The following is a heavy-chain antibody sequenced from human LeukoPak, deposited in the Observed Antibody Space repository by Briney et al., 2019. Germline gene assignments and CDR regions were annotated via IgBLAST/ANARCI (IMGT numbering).Heavy chain of an antibody. J-gene: IGHJ4*02. V-gene: IGHV1-24*01. CDR2: FDPEDGET. Sequence: ASVRVSCKVSGITLNDLSIQWVRQAPGKGLEWMGGFDPEDGETIHAPKFQARVTMTQDTYEDTAYMELSSLRSEDTAVYYCATDGIPGATTTLDYWGQGTLVTVSS. D-gene: IGHD1-26*01. CDR1: GITLNDLS. CDR3: ATDGIPGATTTLDY.